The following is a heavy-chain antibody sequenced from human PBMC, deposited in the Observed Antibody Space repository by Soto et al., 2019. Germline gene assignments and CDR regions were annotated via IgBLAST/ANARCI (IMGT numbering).Heavy chain of an antibody. CDR2: ISAYNGNT. V-gene: IGHV1-18*04. CDR3: AREDEAGYYDFWSGYRE. Sequence: ASVKVSCKASGYTSTSYGISWVRQAPGQGLEWMGWISAYNGNTNYAQKLQGRVTMTTDTSTSTAYMELRSLRSDDTAVYYCAREDEAGYYDFWSGYREWGQGTLVTVSS. D-gene: IGHD3-3*01. J-gene: IGHJ4*02. CDR1: GYTSTSYG.